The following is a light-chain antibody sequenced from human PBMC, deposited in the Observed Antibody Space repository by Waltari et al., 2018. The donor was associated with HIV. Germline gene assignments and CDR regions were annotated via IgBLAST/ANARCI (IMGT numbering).Light chain of an antibody. J-gene: IGLJ1*01. CDR2: GKD. CDR3: DSRHNNDKHHV. Sequence: SSELTQDPAVSVALGQTVRITCQGDSLRKYSANWYQQKPGQAPVVVMYGKDNRPSGIPARFSGSSSGSTGSLTITGAQAEDEADYYGDSRHNNDKHHVFGTGTKVTV. V-gene: IGLV3-19*01. CDR1: SLRKYS.